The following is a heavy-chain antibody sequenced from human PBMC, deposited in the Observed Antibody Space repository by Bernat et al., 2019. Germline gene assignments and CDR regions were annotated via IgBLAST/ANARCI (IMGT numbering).Heavy chain of an antibody. CDR1: GFTFSSYS. Sequence: EVQLVESGGGLVKPGGSLRLSCAASGFTFSSYSMNWVRQAPGKGLEWVSSISSSSSYIYYAESVKGRFTISRDNAKNSLYLQMNSLRAEDTAVYYCASLMVRGSNWFDPWGQGTLVTVSS. V-gene: IGHV3-21*01. CDR3: ASLMVRGSNWFDP. CDR2: ISSSSSYI. J-gene: IGHJ5*02. D-gene: IGHD3-10*01.